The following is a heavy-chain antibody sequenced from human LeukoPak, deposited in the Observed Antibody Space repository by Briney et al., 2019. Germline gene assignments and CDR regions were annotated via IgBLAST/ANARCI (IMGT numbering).Heavy chain of an antibody. CDR2: IYYSGST. Sequence: SETLSLTCTVSGGSISSYYWSWIRQPPGKGLEWIGYIYYSGSTNYNPSLKSRVTISVDTSKNQFSLKLSSVTAADTAVYYCAREHSSSSRDYYYYYYMDVWGKGTTVTVPS. V-gene: IGHV4-59*01. J-gene: IGHJ6*03. CDR3: AREHSSSSRDYYYYYYMDV. CDR1: GGSISSYY. D-gene: IGHD6-6*01.